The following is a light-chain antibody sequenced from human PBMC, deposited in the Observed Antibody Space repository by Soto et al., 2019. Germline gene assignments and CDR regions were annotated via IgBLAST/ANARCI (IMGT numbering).Light chain of an antibody. CDR2: KAS. CDR1: QSISSW. CDR3: QPYNIDPLI. Sequence: DIQMTQSPSTLSASVGDRVTITCRASQSISSWLAWYQQKPGKAPKLLIYKASSLASGVPSRFSGSGSGTEHTLTISSLEPDDFSTYYCQPYNIDPLIFGGGTQVEIK. V-gene: IGKV1-5*03. J-gene: IGKJ4*01.